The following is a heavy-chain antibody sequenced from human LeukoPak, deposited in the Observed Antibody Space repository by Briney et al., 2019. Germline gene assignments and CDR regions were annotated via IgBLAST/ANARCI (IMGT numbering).Heavy chain of an antibody. Sequence: SETLSLTCTVSGGSISSYYWSWIRQPAGKGLEWIGRIYTSGSTNYNPSLKSRVTMSVNTSKNQFSLKLSSVTAADTAVYYCAREFGEYSSSSGWFDPWGQGTLVTVSS. V-gene: IGHV4-4*07. J-gene: IGHJ5*02. CDR2: IYTSGST. CDR1: GGSISSYY. CDR3: AREFGEYSSSSGWFDP. D-gene: IGHD6-6*01.